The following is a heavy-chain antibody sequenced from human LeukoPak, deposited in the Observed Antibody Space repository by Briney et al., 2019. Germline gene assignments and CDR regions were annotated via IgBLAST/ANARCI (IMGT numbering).Heavy chain of an antibody. D-gene: IGHD6-6*01. CDR1: GGSISSGDYY. V-gene: IGHV4-30-4*01. CDR2: IYYSGST. Sequence: SQTLSLTCTVSGGSISSGDYYWSWIRQPPGKGLEWIGYIYYSGSTYYNPSLKSRVTISADTSKNQFSLKLSSVTAADTAVYYCARHRSPTSSSFFDSWGQGTLVSVSS. CDR3: ARHRSPTSSSFFDS. J-gene: IGHJ5*01.